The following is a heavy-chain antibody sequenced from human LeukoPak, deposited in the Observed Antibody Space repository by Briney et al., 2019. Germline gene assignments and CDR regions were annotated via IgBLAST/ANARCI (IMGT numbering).Heavy chain of an antibody. CDR2: IYPGDPDT. J-gene: IGHJ4*02. CDR3: ARTYGSGSFLLDY. V-gene: IGHV5-51*01. Sequence: GESLKISCKGSGYSFSTYWIAWVRQMPGKGLEWMGIIYPGDPDTRHNPSFQGQVTISADKSIDTAYVQWSSLKASDAAMYCCARTYGSGSFLLDYWGQGTLVTVSS. D-gene: IGHD3-10*01. CDR1: GYSFSTYW.